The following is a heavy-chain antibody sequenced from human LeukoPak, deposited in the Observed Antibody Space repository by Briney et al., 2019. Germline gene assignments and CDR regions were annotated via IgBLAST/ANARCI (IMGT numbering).Heavy chain of an antibody. V-gene: IGHV3-30*18. CDR3: ANTVNYYYYYYDMDV. D-gene: IGHD4-17*01. J-gene: IGHJ6*04. CDR1: GFTFSSYG. CDR2: ISYGGSKK. Sequence: GGSLRLSCAASGFTFSSYGMHWVRQAPGKGLEWVAVISYGGSKKYYADSVKGRFTISRDDSKNTLYLQMNSLRAEDTAVYYCANTVNYYYYYYDMDVWGKGTTVTVSS.